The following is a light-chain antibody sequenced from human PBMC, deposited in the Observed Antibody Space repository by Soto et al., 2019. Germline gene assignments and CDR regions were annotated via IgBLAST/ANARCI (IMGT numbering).Light chain of an antibody. Sequence: SQLTHPPSSLSPYVADTVTITCRASKSISSYLNWYQQKTGKAPKLLIYDASSLQSGVPSRFSGSGSGTDFTLTISSLQPEDFATYYCQQSYRTPPITFGRGTRLEIK. CDR1: KSISSY. CDR2: DAS. CDR3: QQSYRTPPIT. V-gene: IGKV1-39*01. J-gene: IGKJ5*01.